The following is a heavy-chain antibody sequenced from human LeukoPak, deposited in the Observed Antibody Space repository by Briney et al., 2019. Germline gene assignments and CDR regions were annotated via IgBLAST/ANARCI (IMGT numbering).Heavy chain of an antibody. V-gene: IGHV3-9*01. J-gene: IGHJ3*02. Sequence: GRSLRLSCAASGFTFDDYAMHWVRQAPGKGLELVSGISWNSGSIGYADSVKGRFTISRDNAKNSLYLQLHSLRADDTAIYYCVTGDNPDYTWENHRLDAFDIWGQGTMVTVSS. D-gene: IGHD3-16*01. CDR2: ISWNSGSI. CDR1: GFTFDDYA. CDR3: VTGDNPDYTWENHRLDAFDI.